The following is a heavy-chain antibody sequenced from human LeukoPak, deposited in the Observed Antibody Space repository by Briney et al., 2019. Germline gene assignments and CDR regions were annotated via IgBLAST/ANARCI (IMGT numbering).Heavy chain of an antibody. CDR1: GFTFSSYW. D-gene: IGHD1-1*01. Sequence: GGSLRLSCAASGFTFSSYWMTWVRQTPGKGLEWVANIKEDGTEKNLVDSVKGRFTISRDNTKNLLFLEMNNLRGDDTAIYYCVRESRPGGAMGLYHNLDYWGQGTLVAVSS. CDR3: VRESRPGGAMGLYHNLDY. J-gene: IGHJ4*02. CDR2: IKEDGTEK. V-gene: IGHV3-7*01.